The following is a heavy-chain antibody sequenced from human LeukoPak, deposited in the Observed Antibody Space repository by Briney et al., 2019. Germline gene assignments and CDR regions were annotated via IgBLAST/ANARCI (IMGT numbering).Heavy chain of an antibody. CDR3: ARAKITAADIDRPSDP. J-gene: IGHJ5*02. V-gene: IGHV4-39*07. Sequence: PSETLSLTCTVSGGSFSSGSDFWSWIRQPAGKGLEWIGSIYYSGSTYYNPSLKSRVTISVDTSKNQFSLKLSSVTAADTALYYCARAKITAADIDRPSDPWGQGTLVTVSS. CDR1: GGSFSSGSDF. D-gene: IGHD6-13*01. CDR2: IYYSGST.